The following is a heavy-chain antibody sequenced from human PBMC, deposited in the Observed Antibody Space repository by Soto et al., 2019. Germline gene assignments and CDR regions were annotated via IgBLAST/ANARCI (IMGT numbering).Heavy chain of an antibody. CDR1: GGTFSSYA. CDR2: IIPIFGTA. CDR3: ARRGRHQYGSGSYALKDYYYYYGMDV. D-gene: IGHD3-10*01. J-gene: IGHJ6*02. V-gene: IGHV1-69*13. Sequence: ASVKVSCKASGGTFSSYAISWVRQAPGQGLEWMGGIIPIFGTANYAQKFQGRVTITADESTSTAYMELSSLRSEDTAVYYCARRGRHQYGSGSYALKDYYYYYGMDVWGQGTTVTVSS.